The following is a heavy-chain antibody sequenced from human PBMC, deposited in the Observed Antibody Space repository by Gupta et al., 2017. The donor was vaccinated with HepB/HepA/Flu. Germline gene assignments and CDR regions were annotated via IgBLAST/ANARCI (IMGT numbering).Heavy chain of an antibody. D-gene: IGHD2-15*01. CDR3: ARHLGYCSGGSCYSFKYYYYYYMDG. Sequence: QLQLQESGPGLVKPSETLSLTCTVSGGSISSSSYYWGWIRQPPGKGLEWIGSIYYSGSTYYNPSLKSRVTISVDTAKNQFSLKLSSVTAADTAVYYCARHLGYCSGGSCYSFKYYYYYYMDGWGKGTTVTVSS. J-gene: IGHJ6*03. V-gene: IGHV4-39*01. CDR1: GGSISSSSYY. CDR2: IYYSGST.